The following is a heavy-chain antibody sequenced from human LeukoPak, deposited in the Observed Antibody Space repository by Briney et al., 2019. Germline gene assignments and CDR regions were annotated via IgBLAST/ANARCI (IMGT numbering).Heavy chain of an antibody. CDR1: GYAFTSYD. J-gene: IGHJ6*03. V-gene: IGHV1-8*03. CDR2: MNPNSSNT. Sequence: ASVKVSCKASGYAFTSYDINWVRQATGQGLEWMGWMNPNSSNTGYAQKFQGRVTITRNTSISTAYMELSSLRSEDTAVYHCASTVVVPAAIQLYYYYMDVWGKGTTVTVSS. CDR3: ASTVVVPAAIQLYYYYMDV. D-gene: IGHD2-2*02.